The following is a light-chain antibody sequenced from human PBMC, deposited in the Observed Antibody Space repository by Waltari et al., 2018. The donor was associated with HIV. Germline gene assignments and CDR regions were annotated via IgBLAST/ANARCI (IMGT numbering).Light chain of an antibody. J-gene: IGLJ2*01. CDR3: QAWDADHAV. CDR2: QGS. V-gene: IGLV3-1*01. Sequence: ELTQPPSVSVPSGQTASIPCSGEKLADKFPCWYQKKHGQPPILLVYQGSRWPSGIPERFSASKSANTATLTVRGAQPLDEAEYFCQAWDADHAVFGGGTTLTVL. CDR1: KLADKF.